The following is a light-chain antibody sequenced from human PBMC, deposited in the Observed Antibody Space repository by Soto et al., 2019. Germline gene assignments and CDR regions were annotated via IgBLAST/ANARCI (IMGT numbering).Light chain of an antibody. J-gene: IGKJ1*01. CDR2: DAS. Sequence: EIVLTQSPATLSLSPGERATLSCRASQSVSSSLAWYQKKPGLAPRLLIYDASSRATGIPARFSGSGSGTDFTLTISRLEPEDFAVYYCQQYNNSLRTFGQGTKVDIK. V-gene: IGKV3D-20*01. CDR1: QSVSSS. CDR3: QQYNNSLRT.